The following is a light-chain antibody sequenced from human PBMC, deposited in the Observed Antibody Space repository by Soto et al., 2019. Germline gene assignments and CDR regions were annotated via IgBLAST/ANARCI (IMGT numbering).Light chain of an antibody. CDR1: RDIGSW. Sequence: DIQMTQSPSSVSASVGDRIIITCRASRDIGSWLAWYQQKPSTAPKLLIYAASNLQSGVPSRFSGSGSGTDFSLTINRLQPEDFATYYCQQTNGFPLTFGGGTKVEIK. V-gene: IGKV1-12*01. J-gene: IGKJ4*01. CDR2: AAS. CDR3: QQTNGFPLT.